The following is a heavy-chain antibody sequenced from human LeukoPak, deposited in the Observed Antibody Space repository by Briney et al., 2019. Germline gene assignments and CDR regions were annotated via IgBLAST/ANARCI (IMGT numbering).Heavy chain of an antibody. CDR3: AKLRSVVVAAATNY. D-gene: IGHD2-15*01. J-gene: IGHJ4*02. V-gene: IGHV3-23*01. Sequence: PGGSLRLSCAASGFTFSSYAMSWVRQAPGRGLEWVSAICGSGDSSYYADSVKDRFTISRDHSKNTLYLQMSSLRAEDTAVYYCAKLRSVVVAAATNYWGQGTLVTVSS. CDR1: GFTFSSYA. CDR2: ICGSGDSS.